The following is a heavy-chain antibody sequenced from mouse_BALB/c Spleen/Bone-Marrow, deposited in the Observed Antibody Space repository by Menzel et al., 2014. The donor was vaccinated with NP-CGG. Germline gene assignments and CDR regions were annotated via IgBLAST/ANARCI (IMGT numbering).Heavy chain of an antibody. CDR2: IDPANGNT. CDR3: ARYYYGSSYFDY. Sequence: EVKLQESGAELVKPGASVKLSCTASGSNIKDTYMHWVRQRPEQGLEWIGRIDPANGNTKYDPKFQGKATITADTSSNTAYLQLSSLTSEDTAVYYCARYYYGSSYFDYWGQGTALTVSS. CDR1: GSNIKDTY. V-gene: IGHV14-3*02. D-gene: IGHD1-1*01. J-gene: IGHJ2*01.